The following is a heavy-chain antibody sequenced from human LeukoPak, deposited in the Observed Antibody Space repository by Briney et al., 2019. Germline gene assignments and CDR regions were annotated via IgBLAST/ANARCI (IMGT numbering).Heavy chain of an antibody. J-gene: IGHJ3*02. CDR3: ARDGSYSGSYSEAFDI. CDR1: GGSISSGSYY. D-gene: IGHD1-26*01. CDR2: IYTRGST. V-gene: IGHV4-61*02. Sequence: PSETLSLTCTVSGGSISSGSYYWSWIRQPAGKGLEWIGRIYTRGSTNYNPSLKSRVTISVDTSKNQFPLKLSSVTAADTAVYYCARDGSYSGSYSEAFDIWGQGTMVTVSS.